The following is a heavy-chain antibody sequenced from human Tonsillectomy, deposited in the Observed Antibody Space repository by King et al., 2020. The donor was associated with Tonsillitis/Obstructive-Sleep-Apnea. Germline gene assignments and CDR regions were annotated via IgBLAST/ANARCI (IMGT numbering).Heavy chain of an antibody. J-gene: IGHJ6*02. D-gene: IGHD3-10*01. V-gene: IGHV3-48*03. CDR2: ISSSGSTI. CDR1: GFTFSSYE. Sequence: VQLVESGGGLVQPGGSLRLSCVASGFTFSSYEMNWVRQAPGEGLEWVSHISSSGSTIYYADSVKGRFTISRDNAKNSLYLQMNSLRVEDTAVYYCARDSPHYYGSGSYMDVWGQGTTVTVSS. CDR3: ARDSPHYYGSGSYMDV.